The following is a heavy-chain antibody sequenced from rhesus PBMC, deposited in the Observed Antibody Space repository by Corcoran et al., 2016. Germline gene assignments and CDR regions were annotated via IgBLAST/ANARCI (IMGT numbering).Heavy chain of an antibody. D-gene: IGHD1-1*01. CDR2: IYGGSGNT. Sequence: QVQLQESGPGLAKPSETLFLTCAVPGGPISSSNWRSRIPQSPGKGLEWIGYIYGGSGNTSYNPSLKSRVTISTDTSKNQFSLKLSSVTAADTAVYYCARRPIRLELLYGLDSWGQGVVVTVSS. V-gene: IGHV4S7*01. CDR1: GGPISSSNW. CDR3: ARRPIRLELLYGLDS. J-gene: IGHJ6*01.